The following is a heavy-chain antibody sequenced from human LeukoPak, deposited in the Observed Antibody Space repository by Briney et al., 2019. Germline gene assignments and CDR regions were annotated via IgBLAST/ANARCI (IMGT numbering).Heavy chain of an antibody. Sequence: GGSLRLSCAASGFTFRSYGMHWVRQAPGKGLEYVSAISSNGGRTYYANSVKGRFTNSRYNTRNTLYLQMGSLKTEDMAVYYCATYYYDSGGFHFHHWGQGTLVTVSS. J-gene: IGHJ1*01. CDR1: GFTFRSYG. V-gene: IGHV3-64*01. CDR2: ISSNGGRT. D-gene: IGHD3-22*01. CDR3: ATYYYDSGGFHFHH.